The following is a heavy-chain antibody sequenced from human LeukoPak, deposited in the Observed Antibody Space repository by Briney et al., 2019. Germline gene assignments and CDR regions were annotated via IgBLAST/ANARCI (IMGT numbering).Heavy chain of an antibody. CDR2: IYYSGST. J-gene: IGHJ4*02. Sequence: NASQTLSLTCTVSGGSISSGDYYWSWIRQPPGKGLEWIGYIYYSGSTYYNPSLKSRVTISVDTSKNQFSLKLSSVTAADTAVYYCASGCITIFGVVITPFDYWGQGTLDTVSS. D-gene: IGHD3-3*01. CDR3: ASGCITIFGVVITPFDY. CDR1: GGSISSGDYY. V-gene: IGHV4-30-4*08.